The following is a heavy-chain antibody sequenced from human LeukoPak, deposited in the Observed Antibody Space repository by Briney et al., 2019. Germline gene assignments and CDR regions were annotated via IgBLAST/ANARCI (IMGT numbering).Heavy chain of an antibody. CDR3: ARKGGSSWYFINYYFDY. V-gene: IGHV3-7*01. Sequence: GGSLRLSCAASGFTFSSYWMCWVGQAPGKGLEWVADMKQDGSEKYYVDSVKGRFTISRDNAKNSLYLQMNSLRAEDTAVYYCARKGGSSWYFINYYFDYWGQGTLVTVSS. CDR1: GFTFSSYW. D-gene: IGHD6-13*01. J-gene: IGHJ4*02. CDR2: MKQDGSEK.